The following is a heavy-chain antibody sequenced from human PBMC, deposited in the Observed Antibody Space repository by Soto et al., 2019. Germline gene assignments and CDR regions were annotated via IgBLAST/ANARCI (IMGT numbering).Heavy chain of an antibody. CDR3: VRGGRYPDFYFDL. CDR1: GGSISSSGYY. J-gene: IGHJ4*02. Sequence: QVQLQESGPGLVKPSETLSLTCTVAGGSISSSGYYWGWILQPPGQGLEWIGNIYYRGNTHYSPSRKRRVTISVDPSRNPFSLQLRSVTDAETAVYYCVRGGRYPDFYFDLWGKGTLVIVSS. D-gene: IGHD1-26*01. CDR2: IYYRGNT. V-gene: IGHV4-39*01.